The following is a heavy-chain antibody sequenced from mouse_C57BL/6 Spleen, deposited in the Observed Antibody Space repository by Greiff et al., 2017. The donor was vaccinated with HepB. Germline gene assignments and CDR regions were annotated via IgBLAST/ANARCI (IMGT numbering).Heavy chain of an antibody. V-gene: IGHV1-53*01. J-gene: IGHJ1*03. Sequence: QVQLQQPGTELVKPGASVKLSCKASGYTFTSYWMHWVKQRPGQGLEWIGNINPSNGGTNYNEKFKSKATLTVDKSSSTTYMQLSSLKSEDSAGSYCARSGFATVGYFDVWGTGTTVTVSS. CDR2: INPSNGGT. D-gene: IGHD1-1*01. CDR1: GYTFTSYW. CDR3: ARSGFATVGYFDV.